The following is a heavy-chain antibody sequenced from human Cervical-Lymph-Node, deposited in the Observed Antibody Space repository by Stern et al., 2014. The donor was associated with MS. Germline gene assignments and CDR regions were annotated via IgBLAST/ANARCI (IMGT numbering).Heavy chain of an antibody. CDR1: GFSLSNARMG. Sequence: QVTLRESGPVLVKPTETLTLTCTVSGFSLSNARMGVSWIRQPPGKALEWLAHIFSNDEKSYSTSLKGRLTISKDTSKSQVVLTMTNMDTVDTATYYCARLYSSSWTRWFDPWGQGTLVTVSS. CDR2: IFSNDEK. CDR3: ARLYSSSWTRWFDP. V-gene: IGHV2-26*01. J-gene: IGHJ5*02. D-gene: IGHD6-13*01.